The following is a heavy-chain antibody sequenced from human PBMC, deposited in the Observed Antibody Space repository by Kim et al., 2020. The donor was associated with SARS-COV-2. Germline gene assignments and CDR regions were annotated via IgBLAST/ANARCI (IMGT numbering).Heavy chain of an antibody. D-gene: IGHD6-6*01. Sequence: ASVKVSCKASGYTFTGYYMHWVRQAPGQGLEWMGRINPNSGGTNYAQKFQGRVTMTRDTSISTAYMELSRLRSDDTAVYYCARRRSRQLEWFDPWGQGTLVTVSS. CDR1: GYTFTGYY. CDR3: ARRRSRQLEWFDP. CDR2: INPNSGGT. V-gene: IGHV1-2*06. J-gene: IGHJ5*02.